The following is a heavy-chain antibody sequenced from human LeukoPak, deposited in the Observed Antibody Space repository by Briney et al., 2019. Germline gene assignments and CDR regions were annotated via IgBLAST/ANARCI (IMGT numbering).Heavy chain of an antibody. CDR2: IYYSGST. V-gene: IGHV4-59*01. CDR1: GGSISSYY. CDR3: ASLYCSSSSCYFPSYYYGMDV. Sequence: SETLSLTCTVSGGSISSYYWSWIQQPPGKGLEWIGHIYYSGSTNYNPSLKSRVTISVDTSKNQFSLKLNSVTAADTAVYYCASLYCSSSSCYFPSYYYGMDVWGQGTTVTVSS. D-gene: IGHD2-2*01. J-gene: IGHJ6*02.